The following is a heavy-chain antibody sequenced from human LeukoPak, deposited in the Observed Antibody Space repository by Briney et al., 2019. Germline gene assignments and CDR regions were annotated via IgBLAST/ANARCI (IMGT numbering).Heavy chain of an antibody. CDR3: VRGGGRSTSSYYYYYMDV. CDR2: IYYSGST. V-gene: IGHV4-59*12. CDR1: GGSISSYY. Sequence: SETLSLTCTVSGGSISSYYWSWIRQPPGKGLEWIGYIYYSGSTNYNPSLKSRVTISVDTSKNQFSLKLSSVTAADTAVYYCVRGGGRSTSSYYYYYMDVWGKGTTVTVSS. D-gene: IGHD2-2*01. J-gene: IGHJ6*03.